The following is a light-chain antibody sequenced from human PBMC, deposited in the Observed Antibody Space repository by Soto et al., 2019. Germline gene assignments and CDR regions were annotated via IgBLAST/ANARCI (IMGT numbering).Light chain of an antibody. V-gene: IGLV2-14*01. CDR2: EVS. CDR3: SSYTSSSTWSVV. J-gene: IGLJ2*01. CDR1: SSDVGGYNS. Sequence: QSALTQPASVSGSPGQSITISCTGTSSDVGGYNSVSWYQQHPGKAPKLMIYEVSNRPSGVSNRFSGSKSGNTAALTISGLPAEDEADYFCSSYTSSSTWSVVFGGGTKVTVL.